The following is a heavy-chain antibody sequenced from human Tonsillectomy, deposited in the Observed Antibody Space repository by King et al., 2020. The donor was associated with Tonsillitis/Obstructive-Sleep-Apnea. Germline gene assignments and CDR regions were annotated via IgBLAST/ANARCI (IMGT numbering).Heavy chain of an antibody. D-gene: IGHD6-13*01. CDR1: GFTFSSYA. CDR3: AREDSSWYFDY. J-gene: IGHJ4*02. CDR2: ISYDGSNK. V-gene: IGHV3-30*04. Sequence: QLVQSGGGVVQPGRSLRLSCAASGFTFSSYAMHWVRQAPGKGLEWVAVISYDGSNKYYADSVKGRFTISRDNSKNTLYLQMNSLRAEDTAVYYCAREDSSWYFDYWGQGTLVTVSS.